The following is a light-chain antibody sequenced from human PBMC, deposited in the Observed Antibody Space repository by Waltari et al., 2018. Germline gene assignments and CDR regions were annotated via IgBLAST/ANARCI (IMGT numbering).Light chain of an antibody. CDR1: HNINSR. V-gene: IGKV1-5*03. CDR2: KPA. J-gene: IGKJ4*01. CDR3: QQYSTFSPLT. Sequence: DIQMTQSPSTLSASVGDRVTITCRASHNINSRLAWYQQKTGKAPTLLFYKPANLEGAVLSTISASGCGTAFTLTIISRQPDDSSAYYCQQYSTFSPLTFGRGTKVEIK.